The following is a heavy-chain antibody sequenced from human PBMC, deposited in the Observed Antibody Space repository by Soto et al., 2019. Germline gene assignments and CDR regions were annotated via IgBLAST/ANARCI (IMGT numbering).Heavy chain of an antibody. CDR1: GGSFSGYY. CDR2: INHSGST. J-gene: IGHJ5*02. CDR3: ASCWGVRFLQWLYWFDP. Sequence: PSETLSLTCAVYGGSFSGYYWSWIRQPPGKGLEWIGEINHSGSTNYNPSLKSRVTISVDTSKNQFSLKLSSVTAADTAVYYCASCWGVRFLQWLYWFDPWGQAILVSVAS. V-gene: IGHV4-34*01. D-gene: IGHD3-3*01.